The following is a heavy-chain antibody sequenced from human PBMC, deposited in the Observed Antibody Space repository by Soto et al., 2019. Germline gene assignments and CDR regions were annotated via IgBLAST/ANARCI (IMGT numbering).Heavy chain of an antibody. CDR1: GFTFSSYS. V-gene: IGHV3-21*01. D-gene: IGHD2-2*02. J-gene: IGHJ4*02. CDR2: ISSSSSYI. Sequence: GGSLRLSCAASGFTFSSYSMNWVRQAPGKGLEWVSSISSSSSYIYYADSVKGRFTISRDNAKNSLYLQMNSLRAEDTAVYYCARLHKGVVPAAIVYWGQGTLVTVSS. CDR3: ARLHKGVVPAAIVY.